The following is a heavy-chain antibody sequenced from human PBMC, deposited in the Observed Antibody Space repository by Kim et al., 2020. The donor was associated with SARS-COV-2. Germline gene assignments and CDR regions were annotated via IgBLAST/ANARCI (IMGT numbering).Heavy chain of an antibody. D-gene: IGHD3-10*01. CDR1: GGSISSGGYY. V-gene: IGHV4-31*03. Sequence: SETLSLTCTVSGGSISSGGYYWSWIRQHPGKGLEWIGYIYYSGSTYYNPSLKSRVTISVDTSKNQFSLKLSSVTAADTAVYYCARDVGGLLTNYFDYWGQGTLVTVSS. CDR2: IYYSGST. J-gene: IGHJ4*02. CDR3: ARDVGGLLTNYFDY.